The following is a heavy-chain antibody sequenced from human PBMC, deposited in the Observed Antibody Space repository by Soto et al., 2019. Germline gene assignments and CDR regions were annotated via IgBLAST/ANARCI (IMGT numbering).Heavy chain of an antibody. CDR1: GFTFSSYA. V-gene: IGHV3-30-3*01. D-gene: IGHD1-26*01. Sequence: GGSLRLSCAASGFTFSSYAMHWVRQAPGKGLEWVAVISYDGSNKYYADSVKGRFTISRDNSKNTLYLQMNSLRAEGTAVYYCAGVNRQGAGVYWGQGTLVTVSS. CDR2: ISYDGSNK. CDR3: AGVNRQGAGVY. J-gene: IGHJ4*02.